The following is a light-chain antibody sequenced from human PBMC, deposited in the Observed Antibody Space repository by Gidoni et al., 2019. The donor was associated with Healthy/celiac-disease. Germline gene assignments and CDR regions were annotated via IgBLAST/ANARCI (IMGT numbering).Light chain of an antibody. CDR3: QQYSSSPDT. CDR1: QSVSSTY. Sequence: ERVLTQSPGTLSLSPGERATLSCRSSQSVSSTYLAWYQQKPGQAPRLLIYGASSRTTGIPDRFSGSGSGTDFTLTISRLEPEDIAVYYCQQYSSSPDTFGGGTKVEIK. CDR2: GAS. J-gene: IGKJ4*01. V-gene: IGKV3-20*01.